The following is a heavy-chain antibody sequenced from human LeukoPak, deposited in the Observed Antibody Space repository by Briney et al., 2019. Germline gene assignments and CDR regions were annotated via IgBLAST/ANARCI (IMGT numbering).Heavy chain of an antibody. CDR3: AKRDGYNSGPFDY. CDR1: GFTFSRYG. V-gene: IGHV3-30*18. J-gene: IGHJ4*02. Sequence: GGSLRLSCAATGFTFSRYGMHWVRQAPGKGLEWVAQISYDGSNKHYGDSVKGRFTIARDNSKNTLYLQMNSLRTEDTAVYYCAKRDGYNSGPFDYWGQGTLVTVSS. CDR2: ISYDGSNK. D-gene: IGHD5-24*01.